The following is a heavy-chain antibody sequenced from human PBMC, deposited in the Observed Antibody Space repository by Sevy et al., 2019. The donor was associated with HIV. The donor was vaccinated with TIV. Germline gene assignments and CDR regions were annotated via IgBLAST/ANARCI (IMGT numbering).Heavy chain of an antibody. D-gene: IGHD5-18*01. Sequence: GGSLRLSCVASGFTVSNSWLNWVRQAPGMGLEWVAKIKEDGKETYYEDSVKGRCTITSDNAKNTLYLQMTSLRAEDTAIYYCARDKNSAMVTPFDFWGQGTLVTVSS. V-gene: IGHV3-7*03. CDR1: GFTVSNSW. J-gene: IGHJ4*02. CDR2: IKEDGKET. CDR3: ARDKNSAMVTPFDF.